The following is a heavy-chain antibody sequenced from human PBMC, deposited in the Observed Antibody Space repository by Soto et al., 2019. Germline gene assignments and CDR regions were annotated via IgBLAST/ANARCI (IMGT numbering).Heavy chain of an antibody. V-gene: IGHV3-30*18. CDR3: AKGGIVATIWNYFDS. D-gene: IGHD5-12*01. CDR2: ISYDGSNK. Sequence: PGGSLRLSCAASGFTFNNYGIHWVRQAPGKGLEWVAVISYDGSNKYYADSVKGRFAISRDNSKNTLYLQMNSLRAEDTAVYYCAKGGIVATIWNYFDSWGQGTLVTVSS. CDR1: GFTFNNYG. J-gene: IGHJ4*02.